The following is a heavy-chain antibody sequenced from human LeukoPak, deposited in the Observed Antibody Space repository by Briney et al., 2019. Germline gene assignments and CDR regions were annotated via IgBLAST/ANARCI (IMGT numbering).Heavy chain of an antibody. CDR1: GYTFTSYG. Sequence: ASVKVSCKASGYTFTSYGISWVRQAPGQGLEWMGWISAYNGNTNYAQKLQGRVTMTTVTSTSTAYMELRSLRSDDTAVYYCAGGWELPSEGAFDIWGQGTMVTVSS. CDR2: ISAYNGNT. D-gene: IGHD1-26*01. V-gene: IGHV1-18*01. J-gene: IGHJ3*02. CDR3: AGGWELPSEGAFDI.